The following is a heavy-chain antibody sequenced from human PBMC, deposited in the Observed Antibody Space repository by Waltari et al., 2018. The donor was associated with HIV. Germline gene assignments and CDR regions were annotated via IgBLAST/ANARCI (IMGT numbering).Heavy chain of an antibody. V-gene: IGHV4-39*01. CDR3: ATVTSMAHYALDV. CDR1: GDSVTRGDYY. CDR2: LYYSGTT. D-gene: IGHD5-18*01. Sequence: LRLQESGPRLVKPSETLSLTCSVSGDSVTRGDYYWAWIRQPPGKGLEWVGSLYYSGTTFYNPSRSSRVTISMDSSINQLSLRLTSVTVADSAIYYCATVTSMAHYALDVWGRGTTVTVSS. J-gene: IGHJ6*02.